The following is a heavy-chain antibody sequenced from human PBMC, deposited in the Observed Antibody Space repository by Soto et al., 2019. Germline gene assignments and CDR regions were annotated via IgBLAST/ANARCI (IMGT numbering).Heavy chain of an antibody. J-gene: IGHJ6*03. D-gene: IGHD1-1*01. Sequence: QDQLVQSGVEVKKPGASVKVSCKASGYSFTTYGITWVRQAPGQGFEWMGWISAYNGNTNYAQKCQGRVTLTTDASTSTAYLELRSLRSDDTAVYYCARDRGVAPPGAGNTRYYYYMDVWGKGTTVTVSS. V-gene: IGHV1-18*01. CDR1: GYSFTTYG. CDR2: ISAYNGNT. CDR3: ARDRGVAPPGAGNTRYYYYMDV.